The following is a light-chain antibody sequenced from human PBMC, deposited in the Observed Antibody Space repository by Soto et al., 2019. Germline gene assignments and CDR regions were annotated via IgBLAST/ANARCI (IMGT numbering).Light chain of an antibody. CDR1: QSISSN. CDR2: DAS. Sequence: EIVMTQSPATLSVSPGERATLSCRASQSISSNLAWYQQKPGQAPRLLIYDASTRATGIPARFSASVSGTEVTLTISSLQSEDFAVYYCQQYNNWPLTFGGGTKVEIK. J-gene: IGKJ4*01. CDR3: QQYNNWPLT. V-gene: IGKV3-15*01.